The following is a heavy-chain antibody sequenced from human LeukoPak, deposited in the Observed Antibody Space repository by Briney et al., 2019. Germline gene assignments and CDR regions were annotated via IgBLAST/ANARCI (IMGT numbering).Heavy chain of an antibody. D-gene: IGHD3-16*01. J-gene: IGHJ4*02. CDR1: GFTVSSNY. V-gene: IGHV3-53*01. Sequence: GGSLRLSCAASGFTVSSNYMSWVRQAPGKGLEWVSVIQTGGSTYYADSVKGRFTISRDNSKNTLFLQMDSLRVEDTAVHYCAKVTGGDMITYGGVDYWGQGTLVTVSS. CDR2: IQTGGST. CDR3: AKVTGGDMITYGGVDY.